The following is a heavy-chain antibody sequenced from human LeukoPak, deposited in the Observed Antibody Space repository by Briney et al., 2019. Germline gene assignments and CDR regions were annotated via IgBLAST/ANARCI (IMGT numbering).Heavy chain of an antibody. J-gene: IGHJ5*02. V-gene: IGHV3-30*03. D-gene: IGHD2-15*01. CDR2: ISYDGRNK. Sequence: AGKSLRLSCAASGFTFNNYGMHWVRQAPGKGLEWVAVISYDGRNKHYPDSVKGRFTISRDISTDTLWLQMDSLRTEDTAVYYCARAGREVVVVAATPGWFDPWGQGTLVTVSS. CDR3: ARAGREVVVVAATPGWFDP. CDR1: GFTFNNYG.